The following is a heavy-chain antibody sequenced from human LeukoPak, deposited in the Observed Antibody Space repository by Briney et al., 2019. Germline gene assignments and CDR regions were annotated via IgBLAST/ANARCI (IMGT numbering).Heavy chain of an antibody. Sequence: GRSLRLSCAASGFTFSSYGMHWVRQAPGKGLEWVAVIWYDGSNKYYADSVKGRFTISRDNSKNTLYLQMNSLRAGDTAVYYCARDPRILTGYYKGGWFDPWGQGTLVTVSS. J-gene: IGHJ5*02. D-gene: IGHD3-9*01. CDR3: ARDPRILTGYYKGGWFDP. CDR2: IWYDGSNK. CDR1: GFTFSSYG. V-gene: IGHV3-33*01.